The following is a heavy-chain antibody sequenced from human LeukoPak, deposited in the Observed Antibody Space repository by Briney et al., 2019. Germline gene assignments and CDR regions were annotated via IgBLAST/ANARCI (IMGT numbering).Heavy chain of an antibody. CDR1: GFTFSSYT. J-gene: IGHJ6*02. V-gene: IGHV3-21*01. D-gene: IGHD3-10*01. CDR2: ISGSSSYI. CDR3: ARDPGGLWFGEDGYYYGMDV. Sequence: GGSLRLSCAASGFTFSSYTMNWVRQAPGKGLEWVSSISGSSSYIYYADPVRGRFTISRDNANNSLYLQMNSLRAEDTAVYYCARDPGGLWFGEDGYYYGMDVWGQGTTVTVSS.